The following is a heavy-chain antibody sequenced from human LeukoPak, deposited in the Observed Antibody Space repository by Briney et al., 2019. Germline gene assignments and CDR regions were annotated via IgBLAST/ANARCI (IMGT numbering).Heavy chain of an antibody. CDR2: IYYSGST. CDR3: ARDLRAVAGSFDY. CDR1: GGSISSYY. V-gene: IGHV4-59*12. Sequence: SETLSLTCTVSGGSISSYYWSWIRQPPGKGLEWIGYIYYSGSTNYNPSLKSRVTISVDTSKNQFSVKLSSVTAADTAVYYCARDLRAVAGSFDYWGQGTLVTVSS. D-gene: IGHD6-19*01. J-gene: IGHJ4*02.